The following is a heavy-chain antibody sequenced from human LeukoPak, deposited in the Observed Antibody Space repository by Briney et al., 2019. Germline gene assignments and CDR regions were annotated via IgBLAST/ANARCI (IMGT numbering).Heavy chain of an antibody. J-gene: IGHJ4*02. CDR1: GYTFTGYY. D-gene: IGHD3-10*01. CDR3: ARGFYYGSGSYYDHFDY. Sequence: ASVKVSFKASGYTFTGYYMHWVRQAPGQGLEWMGWFNPNSGGTNYAQKFQGRVTMTRDTSISTAYMDLSRLRSDDTAVYYCARGFYYGSGSYYDHFDYWGQGTLVTVSS. V-gene: IGHV1-2*02. CDR2: FNPNSGGT.